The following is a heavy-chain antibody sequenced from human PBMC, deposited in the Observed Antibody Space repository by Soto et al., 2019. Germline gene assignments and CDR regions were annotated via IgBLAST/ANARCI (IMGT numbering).Heavy chain of an antibody. CDR1: GGSFSAYY. D-gene: IGHD2-2*01. Sequence: QVQLQQWGAGLLKPSETLSLTCAVYGGSFSAYYWSWIRQTPGKGLVWIGEIHHSGSTNYNPSLKIRVTISVDSSKNQFALKLSSVTAADTAVYYCARSRYCSSTSCYGPDYWGQGTLVTVSS. J-gene: IGHJ4*02. CDR3: ARSRYCSSTSCYGPDY. V-gene: IGHV4-34*01. CDR2: IHHSGST.